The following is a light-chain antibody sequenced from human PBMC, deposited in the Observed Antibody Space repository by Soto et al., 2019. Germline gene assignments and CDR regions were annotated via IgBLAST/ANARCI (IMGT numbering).Light chain of an antibody. CDR2: DVS. J-gene: IGLJ1*01. Sequence: QSALTQPASVSGSPGQSITISCTGTSSDVGTYKYVSWYQQLPSKAPKLIIYDVSNRPSGISSRFSGSKSGNTAYLTISGLQAEDEADYYCSSYTTTTSYVFGTGTKVTVL. V-gene: IGLV2-14*03. CDR3: SSYTTTTSYV. CDR1: SSDVGTYKY.